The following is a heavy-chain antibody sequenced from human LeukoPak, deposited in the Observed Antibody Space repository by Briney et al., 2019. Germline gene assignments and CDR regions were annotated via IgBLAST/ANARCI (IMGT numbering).Heavy chain of an antibody. D-gene: IGHD2-2*02. Sequence: SVKVSCKASGGTFSSYAISWVRQAPGQGLEWMGRIIPILGTANYAQKFQGRVTITTDESTSTAYMELSSLRSEDTAVYYCARTLGYCSSTSCYTEYYFDYWGQGTLVTVSS. CDR2: IIPILGTA. J-gene: IGHJ4*02. V-gene: IGHV1-69*11. CDR3: ARTLGYCSSTSCYTEYYFDY. CDR1: GGTFSSYA.